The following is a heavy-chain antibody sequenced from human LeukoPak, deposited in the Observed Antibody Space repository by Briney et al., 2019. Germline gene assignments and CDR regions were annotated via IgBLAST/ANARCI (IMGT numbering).Heavy chain of an antibody. CDR1: GFTFSSYS. CDR3: ARDGLRHYYYYYGMDV. J-gene: IGHJ6*02. V-gene: IGHV4-34*01. D-gene: IGHD5-12*01. CDR2: INHSGST. Sequence: PGGSLRLSCAASGFTFSSYSMNWVRQPPGKGLEWIGEINHSGSTNYNPSLKSRVTISVDTSKNQFSLKLSSVTAADTAVYYCARDGLRHYYYYYGMDVWGQGTTVTVSS.